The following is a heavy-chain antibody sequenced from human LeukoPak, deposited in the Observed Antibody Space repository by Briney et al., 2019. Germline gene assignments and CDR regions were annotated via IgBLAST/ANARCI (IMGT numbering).Heavy chain of an antibody. D-gene: IGHD1-26*01. V-gene: IGHV3-21*01. CDR3: ASGGSYRSPFDY. Sequence: GGSLRLSCAASGFTFSGYSMNWVRQAPGKGLEWVSSISSSSSYIYYADSVKGRFTISRDNAKNSLYLQMNSLRAEDTAVYYCASGGSYRSPFDYWGQGTLVTVSS. CDR2: ISSSSSYI. CDR1: GFTFSGYS. J-gene: IGHJ4*02.